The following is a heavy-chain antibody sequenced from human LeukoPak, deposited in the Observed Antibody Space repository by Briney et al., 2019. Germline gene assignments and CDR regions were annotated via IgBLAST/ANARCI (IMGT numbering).Heavy chain of an antibody. Sequence: PGGSLRLSCAASGSTFSSYEMNWVRQAPGKGLEWVANIKHDGSVQYCVDSVKGRFTISRDNAKNSLYLQMNSLRAEDTAVYYCARDPEDYYDSSAYYDGFDMWGQGTMVTVSS. CDR1: GSTFSSYE. J-gene: IGHJ3*02. V-gene: IGHV3-7*01. CDR2: IKHDGSVQ. CDR3: ARDPEDYYDSSAYYDGFDM. D-gene: IGHD3-22*01.